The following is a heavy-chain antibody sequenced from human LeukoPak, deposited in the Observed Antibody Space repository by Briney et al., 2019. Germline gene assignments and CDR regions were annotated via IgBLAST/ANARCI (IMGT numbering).Heavy chain of an antibody. CDR3: ARAQAYYYDSSGYFY. CDR2: ISAYNGNT. Sequence: ASVKVSCKASGYTFTSYGISWVRQAPGQGLEWMGWISAYNGNTNYAQKLQGRVTMTTDTSTSTAYMELGSLRSDDTAVYYCARAQAYYYDSSGYFYWGQGTLVTVSS. D-gene: IGHD3-22*01. CDR1: GYTFTSYG. V-gene: IGHV1-18*01. J-gene: IGHJ4*02.